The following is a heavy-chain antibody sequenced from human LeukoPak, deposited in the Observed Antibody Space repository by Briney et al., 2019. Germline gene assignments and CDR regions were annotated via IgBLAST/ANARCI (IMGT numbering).Heavy chain of an antibody. V-gene: IGHV3-66*02. CDR3: ARGPNYGDYAYYGMDV. J-gene: IGHJ6*02. Sequence: GGSLRLSCAASGFTVSSNYMSWVRQAPGKGLEWVSVIYSGGSTYYADSVKGRFTISRDNSKNTLYLQMNNLRAEDTAVYYCARGPNYGDYAYYGMDVWGQGTTVTVSS. CDR1: GFTVSSNY. D-gene: IGHD4-17*01. CDR2: IYSGGST.